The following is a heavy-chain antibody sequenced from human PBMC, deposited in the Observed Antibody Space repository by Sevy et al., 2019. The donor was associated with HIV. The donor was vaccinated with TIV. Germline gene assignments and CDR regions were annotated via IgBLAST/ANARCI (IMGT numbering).Heavy chain of an antibody. Sequence: ASVKVSCKASGGTFSSYAISWVRQAPGQGLEWMGGIIPIFGTANYAQKFQGRVTITADESTSTAYMELSSLRPEDTAVYYCARSYDFKYYYYGMDVWGQGTTVTVSS. J-gene: IGHJ6*02. CDR1: GGTFSSYA. CDR3: ARSYDFKYYYYGMDV. V-gene: IGHV1-69*13. CDR2: IIPIFGTA. D-gene: IGHD3-3*01.